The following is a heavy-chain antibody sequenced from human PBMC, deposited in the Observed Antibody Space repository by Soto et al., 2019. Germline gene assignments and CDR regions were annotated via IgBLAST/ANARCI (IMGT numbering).Heavy chain of an antibody. CDR2: ISGSNGAT. CDR3: ARDSKWLIINGNWFDS. J-gene: IGHJ5*01. V-gene: IGHV1-18*04. D-gene: IGHD5-12*01. CDR1: GYSFINYG. Sequence: GSVKVSCKFSGYSFINYGMTWVRQAPGRGLEWMGWISGSNGATKYAQRFQDIVTLTTDTSTNTAYMELRSLRLDDTAVYYCARDSKWLIINGNWFDSWGQGTRVTVSS.